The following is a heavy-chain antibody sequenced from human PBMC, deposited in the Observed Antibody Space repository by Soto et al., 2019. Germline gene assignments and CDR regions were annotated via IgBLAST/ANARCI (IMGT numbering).Heavy chain of an antibody. Sequence: ASVKVSCKASGYTFTEYPIHWVRQAPGQGLEWMGWIDTGSGKARFSQNFKGRVTLSRDTSAATAYMDLRNLRPEDTAVYFCARVKAVKSDYWGQGTLVTVSS. CDR2: IDTGSGKA. CDR1: GYTFTEYP. D-gene: IGHD4-17*01. V-gene: IGHV1-3*04. J-gene: IGHJ4*02. CDR3: ARVKAVKSDY.